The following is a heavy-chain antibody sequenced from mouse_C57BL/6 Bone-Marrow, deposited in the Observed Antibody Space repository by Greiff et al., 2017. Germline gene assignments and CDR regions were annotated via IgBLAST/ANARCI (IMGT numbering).Heavy chain of an antibody. CDR3: ARDFTTVVDWYFDV. CDR2: ISDGGSYT. D-gene: IGHD1-1*01. CDR1: GFTFSSYA. Sequence: EVQRVESGGGLVKPGGSLKLSCAASGFTFSSYAMSWVRQTPEKRLEWVATISDGGSYTYYPDNVKGRFTISRDNAKNNLYLQMSHLTSEDTAMYYCARDFTTVVDWYFDVWGTGTTVTVSS. J-gene: IGHJ1*03. V-gene: IGHV5-4*01.